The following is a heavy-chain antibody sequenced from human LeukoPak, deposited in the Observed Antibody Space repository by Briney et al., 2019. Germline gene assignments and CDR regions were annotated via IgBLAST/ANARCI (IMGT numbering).Heavy chain of an antibody. D-gene: IGHD3-3*01. CDR3: ARNPRITIFGVVILGGEYNWFDP. V-gene: IGHV1-2*02. Sequence: ASVKVSCKASGYTFTGYYMHWVRQAPGQGLEWMGWINPNSDGTNYAQKFQGRVTMTRDTSISTAYMELSRLRSDDTAVYYCARNPRITIFGVVILGGEYNWFDPWGQGTLVTVSS. CDR2: INPNSDGT. CDR1: GYTFTGYY. J-gene: IGHJ5*02.